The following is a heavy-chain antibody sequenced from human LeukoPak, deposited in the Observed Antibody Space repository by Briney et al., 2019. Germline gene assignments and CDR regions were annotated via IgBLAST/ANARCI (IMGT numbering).Heavy chain of an antibody. V-gene: IGHV3-33*01. CDR1: GFTFSSYG. CDR3: ARDPWGIAVADDY. D-gene: IGHD6-19*01. CDR2: IWYDGSNK. J-gene: IGHJ4*02. Sequence: PGGSLRLSCAASGFTFSSYGMRWVRQAPGKGLEWVAVIWYDGSNKYYADSVKGRFTISRDNSKNTLYLQINSLRAEDTAVYYCARDPWGIAVADDYWGQGTLVTVSS.